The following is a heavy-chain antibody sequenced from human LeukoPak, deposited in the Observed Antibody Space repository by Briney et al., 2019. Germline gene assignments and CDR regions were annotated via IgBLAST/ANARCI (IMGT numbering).Heavy chain of an antibody. CDR2: TYYRSKWYN. Sequence: SQTLSLTCDISGDSVSSNTAAWNWIRQSPSRGLEWLGRTYYRSKWYNEYAVSVKSRITLNPDTSKNQFPLQLNSVTPEDTAVYYCAREPENASSGWYWGAFDIWGQGTMVTVSS. V-gene: IGHV6-1*01. D-gene: IGHD6-19*01. CDR1: GDSVSSNTAA. CDR3: AREPENASSGWYWGAFDI. J-gene: IGHJ3*02.